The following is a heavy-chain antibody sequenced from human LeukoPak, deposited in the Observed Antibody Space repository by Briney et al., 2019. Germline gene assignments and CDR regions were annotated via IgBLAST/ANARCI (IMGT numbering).Heavy chain of an antibody. J-gene: IGHJ4*02. D-gene: IGHD3-22*01. Sequence: PGGSLRLSCAASGFTFSSYGMHWVRQAPGKGLEWVAVIWYDGSNKYYADSVKGRFTISRDNSKNTLYLQMNSLRAEDTAVYYCARDSYYYDSSGDFDYWGQGTLVTVSS. CDR3: ARDSYYYDSSGDFDY. CDR2: IWYDGSNK. V-gene: IGHV3-33*01. CDR1: GFTFSSYG.